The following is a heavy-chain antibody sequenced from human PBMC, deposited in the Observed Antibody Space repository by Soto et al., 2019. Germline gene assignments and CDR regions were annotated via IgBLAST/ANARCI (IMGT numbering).Heavy chain of an antibody. Sequence: PGGPLSLSSAASGFTFSSYSMNWVRQAPGQGLEWVSSISSSSSYIYYADSVKGRFTISRDTAKNSLYLKMNSLRAEDTAVYYCARDSDYGDYRSSAFDIWGQGTMVTVSS. CDR2: ISSSSSYI. V-gene: IGHV3-21*01. CDR3: ARDSDYGDYRSSAFDI. J-gene: IGHJ3*02. CDR1: GFTFSSYS. D-gene: IGHD4-17*01.